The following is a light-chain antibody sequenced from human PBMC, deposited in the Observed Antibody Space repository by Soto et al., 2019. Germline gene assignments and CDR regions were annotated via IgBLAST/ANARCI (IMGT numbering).Light chain of an antibody. Sequence: EIVLTQSPVTLSLSPGEKATLSCRASQSVSSNLAWYQQKPGQAPRLLIYGASNRATGIPDRFSGSGSGTDFTLTISRLEPEDFAVYYCQQYGSSFGQGTKVDIK. CDR3: QQYGSS. J-gene: IGKJ1*01. CDR1: QSVSSN. CDR2: GAS. V-gene: IGKV3-20*01.